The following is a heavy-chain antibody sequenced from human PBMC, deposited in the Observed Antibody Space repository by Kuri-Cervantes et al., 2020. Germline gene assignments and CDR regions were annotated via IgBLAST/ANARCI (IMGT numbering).Heavy chain of an antibody. D-gene: IGHD3-10*01. CDR3: ARNLGYFGSGSLSD. J-gene: IGHJ4*02. CDR1: GFTFSSYA. CDR2: IHSGGST. V-gene: IGHV3-53*01. Sequence: GGSLRLSCAASGFTFSSYAMSWVRQAPGKGLEWVSVIHSGGSTYYADSVKGRFTISRDNSKNTLYFQMNSLRPEDTAVYYCARNLGYFGSGSLSDWGQGTLVTVSS.